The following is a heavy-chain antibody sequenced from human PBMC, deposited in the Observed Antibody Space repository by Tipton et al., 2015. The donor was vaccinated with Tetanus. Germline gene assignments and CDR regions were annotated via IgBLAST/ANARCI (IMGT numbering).Heavy chain of an antibody. CDR3: AGSQWLDGFIFDY. Sequence: TLSLTCNVSGGSITKDYWSWIRQSPGKTLEWIGYISHSGSPNYNPSLKSRATVSVDTSKNQFSLDLTSVTAADTGVYYCAGSQWLDGFIFDYWGQGTPVTVSS. V-gene: IGHV4-59*07. CDR1: GGSITKDY. D-gene: IGHD6-19*01. CDR2: ISHSGSP. J-gene: IGHJ4*02.